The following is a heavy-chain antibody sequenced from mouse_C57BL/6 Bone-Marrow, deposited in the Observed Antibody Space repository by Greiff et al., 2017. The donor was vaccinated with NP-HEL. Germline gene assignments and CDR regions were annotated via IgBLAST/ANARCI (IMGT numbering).Heavy chain of an antibody. Sequence: EVMLVESGGGLVKPGGSLKLSCAASGFTFSSYAMSWVRQTPEKRLEWVATISDGGRYTYYPDNVKGRFTISRDNAKNNLYLQMSHLKSEDTAMYYCARDASNYDYWGQGTTLTVSS. D-gene: IGHD2-5*01. J-gene: IGHJ2*01. V-gene: IGHV5-4*01. CDR1: GFTFSSYA. CDR3: ARDASNYDY. CDR2: ISDGGRYT.